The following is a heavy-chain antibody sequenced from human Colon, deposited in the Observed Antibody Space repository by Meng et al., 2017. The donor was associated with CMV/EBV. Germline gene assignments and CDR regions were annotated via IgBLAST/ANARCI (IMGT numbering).Heavy chain of an antibody. CDR1: GASLSGYY. D-gene: IGHD3-3*01. V-gene: IGHV4-59*01. J-gene: IGHJ2*01. CDR3: ARGSGQYTGHDWYFDL. Sequence: GSLRLSCTVSGASLSGYYWSWIRLSPRKGLEWIGNVYYNGNTNNNPSLKSRVAISVDPSKNQFSLKLTSMTPADTAVYFCARGSGQYTGHDWYFDLWGRGTLVTVSS. CDR2: VYYNGNT.